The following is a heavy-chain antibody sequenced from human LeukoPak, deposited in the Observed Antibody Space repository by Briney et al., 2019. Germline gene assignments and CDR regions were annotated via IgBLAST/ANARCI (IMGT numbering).Heavy chain of an antibody. CDR1: GYTFTGYY. J-gene: IGHJ4*02. D-gene: IGHD3-22*01. Sequence: ASVKVSCKASGYTFTGYYMHWVRQAPGQGLEWMGWINPNSGGTNYAQKFQGRVTMTRDTSISTAYVELSRLRSDDTAVYYCARVTYYYDSSGYPNFDYWGQGTLVTVSS. CDR2: INPNSGGT. CDR3: ARVTYYYDSSGYPNFDY. V-gene: IGHV1-2*02.